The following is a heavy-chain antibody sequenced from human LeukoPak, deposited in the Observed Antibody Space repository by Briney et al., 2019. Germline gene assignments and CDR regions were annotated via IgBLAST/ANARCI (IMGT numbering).Heavy chain of an antibody. CDR3: ARARVRFGESFDY. V-gene: IGHV4-38-2*02. CDR1: GYSISSGYY. CDR2: IYHSGST. J-gene: IGHJ4*02. Sequence: SETLSLTCTVSGYSISSGYYWGWIRQPPGKGLEWIGSIYHSGSTYYNPSLKSRVTISVDTSKNQFSLKLSSVTAADTAVYYCARARVRFGESFDYWGQGTLVTVSS. D-gene: IGHD3-10*01.